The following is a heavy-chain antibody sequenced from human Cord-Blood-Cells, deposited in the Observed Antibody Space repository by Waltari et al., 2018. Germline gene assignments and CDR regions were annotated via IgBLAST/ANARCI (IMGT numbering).Heavy chain of an antibody. CDR1: GYTFNSYC. CDR3: ARDKEGRFLEWLDY. V-gene: IGHV1-18*01. D-gene: IGHD3-3*01. Sequence: QVQLVQSGAEVKKPGDSVKVSCNASGYTFNSYCISWVRQAPGQGLEWMGWISDYNGNNNYAQKPQGRVTMTTDTSTSTAYMELRSLSSDDTAVYYCARDKEGRFLEWLDYWGQGTLVTVSS. J-gene: IGHJ4*02. CDR2: ISDYNGNN.